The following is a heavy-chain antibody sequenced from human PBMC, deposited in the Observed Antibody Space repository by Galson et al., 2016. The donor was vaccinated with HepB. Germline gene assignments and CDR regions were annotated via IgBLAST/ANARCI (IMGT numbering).Heavy chain of an antibody. J-gene: IGHJ4*02. D-gene: IGHD2-2*01. V-gene: IGHV4-39*01. Sequence: ETLSLTCTVSAGSISGSSFYRGWVRQPPGKGLEWIGSVYYTGSTYYNPSLKSRASISVDSSRNQFSLRLSFVTAADTSIYYCARHHMHSLFDYWGRGTLVTVSS. CDR1: AGSISGSSFY. CDR2: VYYTGST. CDR3: ARHHMHSLFDY.